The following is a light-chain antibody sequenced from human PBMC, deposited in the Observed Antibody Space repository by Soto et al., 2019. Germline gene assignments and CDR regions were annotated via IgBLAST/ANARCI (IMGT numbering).Light chain of an antibody. Sequence: QSALTQPTSVSGSPGQSITLSCSGTSSDIGAYNYVSWYQQHPGKAPKLMIYEVSNRPSGVSTRFSGSKSGNTASLTISGLQADDEADYYCTSYTTTTTHVFGPATKVTVL. CDR2: EVS. CDR1: SSDIGAYNY. V-gene: IGLV2-14*01. CDR3: TSYTTTTTHV. J-gene: IGLJ1*01.